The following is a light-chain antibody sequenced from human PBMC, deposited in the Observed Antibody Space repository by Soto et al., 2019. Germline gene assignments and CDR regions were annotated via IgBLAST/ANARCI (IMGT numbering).Light chain of an antibody. J-gene: IGLJ2*01. CDR3: EGWDDSLNGVL. V-gene: IGLV1-44*01. CDR2: NNN. CDR1: SSNIGSNT. Sequence: SVLTQPPSASRTPGQRVTISCSGSSSNIGSNTVNWYQQLPGTAPKLLIYNNNQRPSGVPDRFSGSKSGTSASLAISGLQSEDEADYYCEGWDDSLNGVLFGGGTKVTVL.